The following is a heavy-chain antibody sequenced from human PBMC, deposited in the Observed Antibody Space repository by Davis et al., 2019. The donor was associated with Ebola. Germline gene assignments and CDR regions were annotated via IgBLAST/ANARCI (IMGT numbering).Heavy chain of an antibody. D-gene: IGHD3-10*01. CDR2: ISSSGSTI. V-gene: IGHV3-11*04. J-gene: IGHJ4*02. CDR3: AREMRSAYGQIDY. Sequence: GESLKISCAASGFTFSDYYMSWIRQAPGKGLEWVSYISSSGSTIYYADSVKGRFTISRDDAKNSLFLQMNSLSAEDTAVYYCAREMRSAYGQIDYWGQGTLVTVSS. CDR1: GFTFSDYY.